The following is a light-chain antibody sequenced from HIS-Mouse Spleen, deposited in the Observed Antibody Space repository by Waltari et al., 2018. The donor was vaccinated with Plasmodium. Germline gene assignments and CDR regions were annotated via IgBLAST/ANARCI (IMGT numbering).Light chain of an antibody. J-gene: IGLJ2*01. CDR1: RSYVGGNNY. V-gene: IGLV2-8*01. CDR3: SSYAGSNNLV. CDR2: DVS. Sequence: QSALTQPPPASGSPRQSVTISCAGTRSYVGGNNYASWYQTHPGNTPKPKIYDVSKRPSGVPDRFSGSKSGNTASLTVSGLQAEDEADYYCSSYAGSNNLVFGGGTKLTVL.